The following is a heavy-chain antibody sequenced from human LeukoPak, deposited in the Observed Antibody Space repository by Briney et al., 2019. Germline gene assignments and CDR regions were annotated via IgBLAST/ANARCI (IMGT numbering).Heavy chain of an antibody. D-gene: IGHD6-13*01. Sequence: KPSETLSLTCTVSGGSISSSSYYWGWLRQPPGNGLEWIGSIYYSGSTYYNPSLKSRVTISVDTSKNQFSLKLSSVTAADTAVYYCARFIAAADTIDYWGQGTLVTVSS. CDR3: ARFIAAADTIDY. V-gene: IGHV4-39*01. CDR1: GGSISSSSYY. CDR2: IYYSGST. J-gene: IGHJ4*02.